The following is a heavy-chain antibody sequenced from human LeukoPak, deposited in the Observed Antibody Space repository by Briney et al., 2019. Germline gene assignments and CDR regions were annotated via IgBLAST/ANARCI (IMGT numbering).Heavy chain of an antibody. D-gene: IGHD5-24*01. Sequence: EESLKISCKGSGYSFTNYWIAWVRQKPGKRLEWMGIIYPGDSDTRYSPSFQGQVSFSADKSISTAYLQWSSLKASDTAMYYCATYKKGYFDYWGQGTLVTVSS. CDR3: ATYKKGYFDY. J-gene: IGHJ4*02. CDR1: GYSFTNYW. V-gene: IGHV5-51*01. CDR2: IYPGDSDT.